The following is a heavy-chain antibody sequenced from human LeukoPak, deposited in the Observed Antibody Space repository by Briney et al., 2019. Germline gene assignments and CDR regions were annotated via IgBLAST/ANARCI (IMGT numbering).Heavy chain of an antibody. D-gene: IGHD3-3*01. Sequence: QPGGSRRLSCSASGFLFSAYWMYWVRQAPGKGLVCVSRINGDGSNTRYSGSEEGRFIISRNNARNTVYLEMNSLRADDTAVYYCARSRRRITTFGVVNRYFDYWGQGTLLTVSS. CDR1: GFLFSAYW. CDR3: ARSRRRITTFGVVNRYFDY. CDR2: INGDGSNT. J-gene: IGHJ4*02. V-gene: IGHV3-74*01.